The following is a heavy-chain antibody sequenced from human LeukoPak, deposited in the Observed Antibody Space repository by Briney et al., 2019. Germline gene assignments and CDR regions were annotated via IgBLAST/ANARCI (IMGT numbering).Heavy chain of an antibody. CDR3: AREPRNYDFWSGYSNPFDY. CDR1: GFTFNEYG. D-gene: IGHD3-3*01. V-gene: IGHV3-7*01. CDR2: IKQDGSEK. J-gene: IGHJ4*02. Sequence: GGSLRLSCAASGFTFNEYGLYWVRQAPGKGLEWVANIKQDGSEKYYVDSVKGRFTISRDNAKNSLYLQMNSLRAEDTAVYYCAREPRNYDFWSGYSNPFDYWGQGTLVTVSS.